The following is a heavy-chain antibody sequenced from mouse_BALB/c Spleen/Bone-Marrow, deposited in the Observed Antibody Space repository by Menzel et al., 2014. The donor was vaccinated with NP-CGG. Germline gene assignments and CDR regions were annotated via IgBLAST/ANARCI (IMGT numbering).Heavy chain of an antibody. Sequence: DVQLQESGPSLVKPSQTLSLTCSVTGDSITSGYWNWIRKFPGNKLEYMGYISYSGSTYYNPSLKSRISITRDTSKNQYYLQLNSVTTEDTARYYCARYTVVARGAMDYWGQGTSVTVSS. CDR1: GDSITSGY. CDR2: ISYSGST. V-gene: IGHV3-8*02. J-gene: IGHJ4*01. D-gene: IGHD1-1*01. CDR3: ARYTVVARGAMDY.